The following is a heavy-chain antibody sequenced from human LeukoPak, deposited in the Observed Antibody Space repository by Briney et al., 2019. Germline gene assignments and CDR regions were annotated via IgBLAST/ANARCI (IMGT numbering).Heavy chain of an antibody. V-gene: IGHV2-5*02. CDR2: IYWDDEK. J-gene: IGHJ2*01. CDR3: VHRGNDYDTTGSPRHWYFNM. D-gene: IGHD3-22*01. CDR1: GFSLTTTGVG. Sequence: GSGPTLVHPTQTLTLTCNFSGFSLTTTGVGVGWIRQPPGKALEWLAVIYWDDEKRFSHSLKNRLSITKDTSKNQVVLSMTNMDPVDTGTYYCVHRGNDYDTTGSPRHWYFNMWGRGALVTVAA.